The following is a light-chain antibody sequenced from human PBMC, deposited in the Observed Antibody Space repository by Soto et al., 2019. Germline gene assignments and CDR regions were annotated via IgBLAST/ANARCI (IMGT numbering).Light chain of an antibody. CDR2: LDSDGIH. J-gene: IGLJ2*01. CDR3: QTWCTGIVV. V-gene: IGLV4-69*02. Sequence: QLVLTQSPSASASLGAAVKLTCTLSSGHSTYAIAWHQQQPEKGPRYLMKLDSDGIHSKGDGIPDRFSGSSSGAERYLTISSLQSEDEADYYCQTWCTGIVVFGGGTKVTVL. CDR1: SGHSTYA.